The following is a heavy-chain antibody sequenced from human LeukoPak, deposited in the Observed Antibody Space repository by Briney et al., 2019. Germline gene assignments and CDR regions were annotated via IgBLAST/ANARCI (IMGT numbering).Heavy chain of an antibody. J-gene: IGHJ4*02. CDR1: GFTFSSYG. Sequence: GGSLRLSCAASGFTFSSYGMSWVRQAPGKGLEWVSAITGSGGSTYYADSVKGRFTISRDNSKSTLYLQMNSLRAEDTAVYYCAKLSNSVYDLLYFDYWGQGTLVTVSS. V-gene: IGHV3-23*01. D-gene: IGHD5/OR15-5a*01. CDR3: AKLSNSVYDLLYFDY. CDR2: ITGSGGST.